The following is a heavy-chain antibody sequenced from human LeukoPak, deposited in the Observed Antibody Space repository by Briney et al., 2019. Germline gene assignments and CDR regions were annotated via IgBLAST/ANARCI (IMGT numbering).Heavy chain of an antibody. D-gene: IGHD3-10*01. CDR2: IKQDGREK. V-gene: IGHV3-7*01. Sequence: PGGSLRLSCAASGFTFSNYWMSWVRQAPGKGLEWVANIKQDGREKYYLDSVKGRFTISRDNAKNSLYLQMNNLRAEDTAVYYCARLRGFDYRGQGTLVTVSS. J-gene: IGHJ4*02. CDR3: ARLRGFDY. CDR1: GFTFSNYW.